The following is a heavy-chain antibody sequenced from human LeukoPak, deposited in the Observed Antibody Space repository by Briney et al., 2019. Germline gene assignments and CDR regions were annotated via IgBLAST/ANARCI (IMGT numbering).Heavy chain of an antibody. J-gene: IGHJ4*02. CDR1: GFIFSGAW. CDR3: APRGRGDGFGPDY. CDR2: IKEDGSEK. V-gene: IGHV3-7*03. Sequence: PGGSLRLSCAASGFIFSGAWMSWVRQAPGKGLEWVANIKEDGSEKDYVDSVIGRFTISRDNAKNSVYLQMNSLRAEDTAVYYCAPRGRGDGFGPDYWGQGTLVTVSS. D-gene: IGHD3-10*01.